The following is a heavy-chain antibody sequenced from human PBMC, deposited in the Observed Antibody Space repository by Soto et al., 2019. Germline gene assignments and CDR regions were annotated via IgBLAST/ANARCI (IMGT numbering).Heavy chain of an antibody. CDR1: GFSFSNYA. J-gene: IGHJ5*02. Sequence: EVQLLESGGDSVQPGGSLRLSCSASGFSFSNYAMTWVRQAPGKGLEWVSGISASYGSTYYADSVKGRFTISRDNSKNSLSLQMSSLTAEDTAIYSCAKVATPDEDSEWFDPWGQGSLVTV. CDR2: ISASYGST. CDR3: AKVATPDEDSEWFDP. V-gene: IGHV3-23*01. D-gene: IGHD2-15*01.